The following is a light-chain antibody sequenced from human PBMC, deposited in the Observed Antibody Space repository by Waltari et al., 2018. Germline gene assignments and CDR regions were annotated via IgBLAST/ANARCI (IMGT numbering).Light chain of an antibody. CDR2: DVS. CDR1: SSDVGGYDY. V-gene: IGLV2-14*03. Sequence: QSALTQPASVSGSPGQSITISCTGTSSDVGGYDYVSWYQQHPGKAPKLILYDVSKWPFEVSHRFPGSKSGNTASLTISGLQADDEAEYYCGSYTSSTTLAFGTGTKVTVL. CDR3: GSYTSSTTLA. J-gene: IGLJ1*01.